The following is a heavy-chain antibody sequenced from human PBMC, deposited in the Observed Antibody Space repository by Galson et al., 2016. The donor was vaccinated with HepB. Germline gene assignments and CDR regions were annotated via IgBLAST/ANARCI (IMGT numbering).Heavy chain of an antibody. D-gene: IGHD4/OR15-4a*01. CDR3: AREESAGRDYYHAVDV. V-gene: IGHV4-31*03. CDR2: IYYYGST. Sequence: TLSLTCTVSGGSISSGDYYWSWIRQRPGKGLEWIGYIYYYGSTYYSPSLRSRVTLSVDTSKNQFSLKLISVTAADTAVYYCAREESAGRDYYHAVDVWGQGTTVTVSS. CDR1: GGSISSGDYY. J-gene: IGHJ6*02.